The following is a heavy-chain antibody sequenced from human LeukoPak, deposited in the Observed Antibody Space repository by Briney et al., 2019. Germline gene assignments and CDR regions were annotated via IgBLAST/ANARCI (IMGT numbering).Heavy chain of an antibody. V-gene: IGHV3-33*01. CDR2: IWYDGTNK. Sequence: GGSLRLSCAASGFAFSRFGMHWVRQAPGKGLEWVAVIWYDGTNKYYADSVKGRFTISRDNSKNTLYLQMNSLRAEDTAVYYCARATVTRWFDPWGQGTLVTVSS. D-gene: IGHD4-17*01. CDR1: GFAFSRFG. J-gene: IGHJ5*02. CDR3: ARATVTRWFDP.